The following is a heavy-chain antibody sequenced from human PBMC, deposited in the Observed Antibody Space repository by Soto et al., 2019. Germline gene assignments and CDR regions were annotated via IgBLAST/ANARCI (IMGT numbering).Heavy chain of an antibody. CDR2: INAGNGNT. D-gene: IGHD2-2*01. J-gene: IGHJ6*02. Sequence: ASVKVSCKASGYTFTGYAMHWVRQAPGQRLEWMGWINAGNGNTKYSQKFQGRVTITRDTSASTAYMELSSLRSEDTAVYYCARDSGRSDVVPAAISAMDVWGQGTTVTVSS. CDR1: GYTFTGYA. V-gene: IGHV1-3*01. CDR3: ARDSGRSDVVPAAISAMDV.